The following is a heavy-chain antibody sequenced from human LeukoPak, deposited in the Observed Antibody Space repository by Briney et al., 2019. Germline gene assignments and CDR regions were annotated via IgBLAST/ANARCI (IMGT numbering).Heavy chain of an antibody. J-gene: IGHJ4*02. Sequence: ASVKVSCKASGYTFTGYYMQWVRQAPGQGLEWMGWINPNSGGTNYAQKFQGRVTMTRDTSISTAYMELSRLRSDDTAVYYCATTPGIAAAGTFDYWGQGTLVTVSS. CDR1: GYTFTGYY. V-gene: IGHV1-2*02. CDR3: ATTPGIAAAGTFDY. D-gene: IGHD6-13*01. CDR2: INPNSGGT.